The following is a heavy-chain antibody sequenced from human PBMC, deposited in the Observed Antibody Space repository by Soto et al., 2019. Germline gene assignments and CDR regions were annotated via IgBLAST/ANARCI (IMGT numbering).Heavy chain of an antibody. CDR1: GFTFGDYA. J-gene: IGHJ3*02. D-gene: IGHD3-9*01. CDR3: TRSDRRRNDDILTGYPWGDSSGCHDAFDI. V-gene: IGHV3-49*03. Sequence: GGSLRLSCTASGFTFGDYAMSWFRQAPGKGLEWVGFIRSKAYGGTTEYAASVKGRFTISRDDSKSIAHLQMNSLKTEDTAVYYCTRSDRRRNDDILTGYPWGDSSGCHDAFDIWGQGTMVTVS. CDR2: IRSKAYGGTT.